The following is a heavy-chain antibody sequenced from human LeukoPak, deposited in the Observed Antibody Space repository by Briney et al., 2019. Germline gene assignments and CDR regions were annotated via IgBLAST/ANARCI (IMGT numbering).Heavy chain of an antibody. CDR1: GGSFSGYY. CDR3: ARGALIVYASDI. J-gene: IGHJ3*02. Sequence: SETLSLTCAVYGGSFSGYYWAWIRQPPGKGLEWIGEIHYSGATNYSPSLKSRVIISGDSSRNQFSLKLTSLTAADTAIYYCARGALIVYASDIWGQGALVTVSS. D-gene: IGHD1-26*01. V-gene: IGHV4-34*01. CDR2: IHYSGAT.